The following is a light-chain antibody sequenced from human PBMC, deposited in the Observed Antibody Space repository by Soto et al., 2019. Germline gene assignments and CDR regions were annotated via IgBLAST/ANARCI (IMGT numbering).Light chain of an antibody. V-gene: IGKV3-15*01. CDR2: GAS. Sequence: EIVMTQSPDTLSMSPGEGATLSCRASQSVSSRLVWYQQKPGQAPRLLIYGASTRATGIPARFSGSGSGTECTRTISSLQSEDFAIYYWQQYGSWPRTFGQGTKVEIK. CDR3: QQYGSWPRT. CDR1: QSVSSR. J-gene: IGKJ1*01.